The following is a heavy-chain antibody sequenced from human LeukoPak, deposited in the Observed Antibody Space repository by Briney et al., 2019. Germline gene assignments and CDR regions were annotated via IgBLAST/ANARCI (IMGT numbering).Heavy chain of an antibody. CDR1: GGSISSGGYY. J-gene: IGHJ2*01. V-gene: IGHV4-31*03. CDR2: IYYSGST. CDR3: ASHGSGSYYRYFDL. D-gene: IGHD3-10*01. Sequence: PSETLSLTCTVSGGSISSGGYYWSWIRQHPGKGLEWIGYIYYSGSTYYNPSLKSRVTISEDTSKNQFSLKLSSVTAADTAVCYCASHGSGSYYRYFDLWGRGTLVTVSS.